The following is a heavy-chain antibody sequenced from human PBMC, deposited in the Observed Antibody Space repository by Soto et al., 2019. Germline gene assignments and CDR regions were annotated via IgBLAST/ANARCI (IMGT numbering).Heavy chain of an antibody. CDR3: AREEGYDKDWFDP. CDR2: IYYSGST. D-gene: IGHD5-12*01. Sequence: KPSDTLSLTCTVSGGSISSYYWSRIRQPPGKGLEWIGYIYYSGSTNYNPSLKSRVTISVDTSKNQFSLKLSSVTAADTAVYYCAREEGYDKDWFDPWGQGTLVTVSS. V-gene: IGHV4-59*01. J-gene: IGHJ5*02. CDR1: GGSISSYY.